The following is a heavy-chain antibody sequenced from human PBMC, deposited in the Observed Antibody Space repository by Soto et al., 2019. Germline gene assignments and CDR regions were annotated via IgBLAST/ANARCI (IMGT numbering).Heavy chain of an antibody. CDR1: GGTFSNYA. V-gene: IGHV1-69*01. CDR3: AQRCISSDCPRNYHYAMDV. J-gene: IGHJ6*02. Sequence: QVQLVQSGAEVKKPGSSVKVSCKASGGTFSNYAIIWVRQAPGQGLEWVGGIIPIFVTVNNAQKFQGRVRITADESTSTAYMELSSLRSEDTAVYYCAQRCISSDCPRNYHYAMDVWGQVTAVTVSS. D-gene: IGHD2-2*01. CDR2: IIPIFVTV.